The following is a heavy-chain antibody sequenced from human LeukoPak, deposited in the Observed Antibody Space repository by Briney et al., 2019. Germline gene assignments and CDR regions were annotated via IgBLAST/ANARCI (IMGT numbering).Heavy chain of an antibody. CDR3: AGGDYGLYYFDY. CDR1: GYTLTELS. V-gene: IGHV1-24*01. Sequence: ASVKVSCKVSGYTLTELSMHWVRQAPGKGLEWMGGFDPEDGETIYAQKFQGRVTMTEDTSTDTAYMELSSLRSEDTAMYYCAGGDYGLYYFDYWGQGTLVTVSS. CDR2: FDPEDGET. D-gene: IGHD4-17*01. J-gene: IGHJ4*02.